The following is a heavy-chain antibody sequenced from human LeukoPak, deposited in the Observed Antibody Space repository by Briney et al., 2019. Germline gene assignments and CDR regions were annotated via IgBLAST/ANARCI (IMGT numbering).Heavy chain of an antibody. J-gene: IGHJ5*02. CDR2: IYYSGST. V-gene: IGHV4-59*11. CDR3: ARVLNPTSGWYWGRTYNWFDP. Sequence: SETLSLPCTVSGGSISGHYWSWIRHPPGKGLEWIGYIYYSGSTNYNPSLKSRVTISVDTSKNQFSLKLSSVTAADTAVYYCARVLNPTSGWYWGRTYNWFDPWGQGTLVTVSS. CDR1: GGSISGHY. D-gene: IGHD6-13*01.